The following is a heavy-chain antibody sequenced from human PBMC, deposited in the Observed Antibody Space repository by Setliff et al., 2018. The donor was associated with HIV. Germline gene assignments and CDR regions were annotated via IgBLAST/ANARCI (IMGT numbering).Heavy chain of an antibody. V-gene: IGHV1-18*01. CDR2: ISPNFGDT. D-gene: IGHD3-10*01. J-gene: IGHJ6*02. Sequence: GASVKVSCKASGYTFTTYGISWVRQAPGHGLEWMGWISPNFGDTYYADSVKGRFTISRDKSKNTLYLQMNSLRVEDTAVYYCARDLAGTPYYYYGMDVWGQGTTVTVSS. CDR3: ARDLAGTPYYYYGMDV. CDR1: GYTFTTYG.